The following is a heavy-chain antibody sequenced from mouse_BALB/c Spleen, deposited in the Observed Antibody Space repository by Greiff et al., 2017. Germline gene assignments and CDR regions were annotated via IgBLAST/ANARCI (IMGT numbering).Heavy chain of an antibody. J-gene: IGHJ3*01. V-gene: IGHV2-9*02. CDR2: IWAGGST. D-gene: IGHD2-3*01. CDR1: GFSLTSYG. CDR3: ARVVNGYYWFAY. Sequence: VQLVESGPGLVAPSQSLSITCTVSGFSLTSYGVHWVRQPPGKGLEWLGVIWAGGSTNYNSALMSRLSISKDNSKSQVFLKMNSLQTDDTAMYYCARVVNGYYWFAYWGQGTLVTVSA.